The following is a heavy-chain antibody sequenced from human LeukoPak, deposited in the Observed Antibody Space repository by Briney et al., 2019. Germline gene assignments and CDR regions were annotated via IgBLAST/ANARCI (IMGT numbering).Heavy chain of an antibody. V-gene: IGHV3-30*02. CDR2: IRSDGSGE. CDR3: GKHDSASDY. J-gene: IGHJ4*02. D-gene: IGHD1-26*01. CDR1: GFIFSDYG. Sequence: GGSLRLPCVASGFIFSDYGMHWVRQAPGKGLEWVAFIRSDGSGEYYTGSVKGRFTISRDNSKNTLYVQMNSLRPEDTAVYYCGKHDSASDYWGQGTLVTVSS.